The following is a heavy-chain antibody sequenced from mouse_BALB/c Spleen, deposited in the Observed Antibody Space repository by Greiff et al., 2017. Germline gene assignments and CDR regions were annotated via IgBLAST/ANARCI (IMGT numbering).Heavy chain of an antibody. D-gene: IGHD1-1*01. CDR2: IHYSGST. J-gene: IGHJ4*01. Sequence: EVKLVESGPDLVKPSQSLSLTCTVTGYSITSGYSWHWIRQFPGNKLEWMGYIHYSGSTNYNPSLKSRISITRDTSKNQFFLQLNSVTTEDTATYYCARGGNYYGSSSYAMDYWGQGTSVTVSS. V-gene: IGHV3-1*02. CDR1: GYSITSGYS. CDR3: ARGGNYYGSSSYAMDY.